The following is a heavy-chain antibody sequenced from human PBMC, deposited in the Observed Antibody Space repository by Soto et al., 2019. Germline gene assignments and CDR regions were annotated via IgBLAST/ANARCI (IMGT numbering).Heavy chain of an antibody. V-gene: IGHV3-30*03. J-gene: IGHJ4*02. CDR3: AIVVGGANTLRQVAY. CDR2: ISYDGSDK. Sequence: QVPLVESGGGVVQPGRSLRLSCAASGFTFSSYGMHWVRQAPGKGLEWVAVISYDGSDKYYADSVKGRFTISRDNSKNTVYLHRNSLRAEDTAVYYCAIVVGGANTLRQVAYWGQGTLVTVSS. CDR1: GFTFSSYG. D-gene: IGHD1-26*01.